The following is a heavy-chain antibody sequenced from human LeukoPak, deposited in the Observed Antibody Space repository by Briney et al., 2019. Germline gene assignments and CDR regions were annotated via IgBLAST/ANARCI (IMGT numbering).Heavy chain of an antibody. CDR1: GYTFTSYY. V-gene: IGHV1-46*01. D-gene: IGHD2-15*01. J-gene: IGHJ4*02. Sequence: ASVKVSCKASGYTFTSYYIHWVRQAPGQGLEWMGIIYPGGGSTSYAQKFQGRVTMTRDMSTSTVYMELSSLRSDDTAVYYCARGVYCSGGSCYSRYFDYWGQATLVTVSS. CDR2: IYPGGGST. CDR3: ARGVYCSGGSCYSRYFDY.